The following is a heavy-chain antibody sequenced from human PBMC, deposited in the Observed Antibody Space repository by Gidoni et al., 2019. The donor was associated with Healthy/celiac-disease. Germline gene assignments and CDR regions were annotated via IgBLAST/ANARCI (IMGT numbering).Heavy chain of an antibody. J-gene: IGHJ4*02. Sequence: QVQLVQSGAEVKKPGSSVKVSCKASGGTFSSYTISWVRQAPGQGLEWMGRIIPILGIANYAQKFQGRVTITADKSTSTAYMELSSLRSEDTAVYYCAVRYTIFGAFDYWGQGTLVTVSS. CDR1: GGTFSSYT. D-gene: IGHD3-3*01. CDR2: IIPILGIA. CDR3: AVRYTIFGAFDY. V-gene: IGHV1-69*02.